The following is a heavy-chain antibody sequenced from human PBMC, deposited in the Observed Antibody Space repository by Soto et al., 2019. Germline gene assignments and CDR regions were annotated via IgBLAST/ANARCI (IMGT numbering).Heavy chain of an antibody. Sequence: SETLSLTCTVSGGSIRSGYWNWIRQPAGKGLEWIGRIYSSGGANYSPSLQSRVIMSVDTSKNQFSLKLSSVTAADTAVYYCAREVDFYYFDYWGQGAPVTVSS. CDR3: AREVDFYYFDY. CDR1: GGSIRSGY. J-gene: IGHJ4*02. CDR2: IYSSGGA. D-gene: IGHD2-2*01. V-gene: IGHV4-4*07.